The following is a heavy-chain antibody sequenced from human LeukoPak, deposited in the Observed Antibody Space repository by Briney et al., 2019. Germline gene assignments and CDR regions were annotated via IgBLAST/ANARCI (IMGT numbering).Heavy chain of an antibody. CDR1: GFTFSSYW. CDR2: IKQDGSEK. CDR3: ARVAGYCSGGSCYSFLDY. Sequence: GGSLRLSCAASGFTFSSYWMGWVRQAPGQGLEWVANIKQDGSEKSYVDSVKGRFTISRDNAKNSLYLQMNSLRAEDTAVYYCARVAGYCSGGSCYSFLDYWGQGTLVTVSS. J-gene: IGHJ4*02. D-gene: IGHD2-15*01. V-gene: IGHV3-7*01.